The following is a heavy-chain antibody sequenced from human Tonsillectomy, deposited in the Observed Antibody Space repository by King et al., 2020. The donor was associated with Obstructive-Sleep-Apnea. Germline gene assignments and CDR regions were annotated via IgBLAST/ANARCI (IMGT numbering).Heavy chain of an antibody. J-gene: IGHJ6*02. V-gene: IGHV4-30-2*01. CDR1: GGSISSGAYS. Sequence: QLQESGSGLVKSSQTLSLTCAVSGGSISSGAYSCRCIRQPPGEGREWIGYIYHSGSTYYNPSLQSRVAISLDRSSNQCSLRLNSVTAADTAVYYCARARLELQRYYAGMDVWGQGTTVIVSS. D-gene: IGHD1-7*01. CDR3: ARARLELQRYYAGMDV. CDR2: IYHSGST.